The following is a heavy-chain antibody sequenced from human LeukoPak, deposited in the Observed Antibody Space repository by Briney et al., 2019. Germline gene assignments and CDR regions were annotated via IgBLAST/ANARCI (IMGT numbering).Heavy chain of an antibody. CDR1: GFIFTNYF. J-gene: IGHJ4*02. V-gene: IGHV3-48*02. CDR2: ISSSGTTI. Sequence: GGSLRPSCAASGFIFTNYFMSWVRQAPGKGLEWVSYISSSGTTIYYADSVKGRFTISRDNAKNSLYLQMNSLRDEDTAVYYCACARTGGAYFDYWGQGTLVTVSS. CDR3: ACARTGGAYFDY. D-gene: IGHD1-1*01.